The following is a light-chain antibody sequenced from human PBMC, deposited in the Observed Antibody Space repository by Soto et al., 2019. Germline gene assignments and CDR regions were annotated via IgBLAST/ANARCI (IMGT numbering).Light chain of an antibody. J-gene: IGKJ2*01. V-gene: IGKV3-20*01. CDR2: GAS. Sequence: EIVLTQSPGTLSLSPGKRATLSCRASQSVSSSYLAWYQQKPGQAPRLLIYGASSRATSIPDRFSGSGSGTDFTLTISRLEPEDFAVYYCQQYGSSPPYTFGHGTKLEIK. CDR3: QQYGSSPPYT. CDR1: QSVSSSY.